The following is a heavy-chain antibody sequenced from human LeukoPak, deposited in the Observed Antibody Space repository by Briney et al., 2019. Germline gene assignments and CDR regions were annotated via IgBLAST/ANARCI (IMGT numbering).Heavy chain of an antibody. J-gene: IGHJ4*02. CDR2: ISSSGDSI. Sequence: PGGSLRLSCAASGFTFSNYAMSWVRQAPGRGLEWVSTISSSGDSIYYADSVKGRFTIFRDTAKNTLFLQMNSLRVEDTAVYYCAKDRPQSGYSYGYVEYWGQGTLVTVSS. CDR1: GFTFSNYA. V-gene: IGHV3-23*01. D-gene: IGHD5-18*01. CDR3: AKDRPQSGYSYGYVEY.